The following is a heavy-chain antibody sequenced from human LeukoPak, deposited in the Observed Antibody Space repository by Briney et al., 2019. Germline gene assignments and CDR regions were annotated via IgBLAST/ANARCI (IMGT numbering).Heavy chain of an antibody. CDR3: ARDYGDYFDY. CDR1: GGSISSGGYS. V-gene: IGHV4-30-2*01. D-gene: IGHD4-17*01. Sequence: SETLSLTCAVSGGSISSGGYSWSWIRQPPGKGLEWIGYIYHSGSTYYNPSLKSRVTISVDTSKNQFSLKLSSVAAADTAVYYCARDYGDYFDYWGQGTLVTVSS. CDR2: IYHSGST. J-gene: IGHJ4*02.